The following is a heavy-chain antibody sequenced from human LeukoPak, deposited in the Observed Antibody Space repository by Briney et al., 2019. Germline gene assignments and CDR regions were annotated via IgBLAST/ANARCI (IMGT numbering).Heavy chain of an antibody. D-gene: IGHD1-1*01. CDR1: GGSISTYY. J-gene: IGHJ4*02. CDR2: IYTTDST. V-gene: IGHV4-4*09. Sequence: SETLTLTCTVSGGSISTYYWSWIRQPPGKGLEWIGYIYTTDSTNYNPSLESRVTISVDTSKNQFSLMLSSVTAADTAFYYCARRRTTGTTGYFDYWGQGILVTVSS. CDR3: ARRRTTGTTGYFDY.